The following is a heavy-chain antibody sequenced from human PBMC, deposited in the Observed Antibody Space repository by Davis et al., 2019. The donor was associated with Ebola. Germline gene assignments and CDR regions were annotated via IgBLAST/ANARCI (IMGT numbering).Heavy chain of an antibody. CDR2: IGTTSNYI. Sequence: PGESLKISCAASGFTFSSYNMNWVRQAPGKGLEWVSSIGTTSNYIYYADSVKGRFTISRDNSKNSLYLQVNSLRAEDTAVYYCARDPLSDWNYFDYWGLGTLVSVSS. D-gene: IGHD2/OR15-2a*01. V-gene: IGHV3-21*01. CDR3: ARDPLSDWNYFDY. CDR1: GFTFSSYN. J-gene: IGHJ4*02.